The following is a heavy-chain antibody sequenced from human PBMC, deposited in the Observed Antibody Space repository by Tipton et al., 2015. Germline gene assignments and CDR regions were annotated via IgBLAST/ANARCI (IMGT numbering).Heavy chain of an antibody. D-gene: IGHD3-10*01. CDR1: GGSISSYY. V-gene: IGHV4-59*01. CDR3: ARGHYVSRMDV. Sequence: GSLRLSCTVSGGSISSYYWSWIRQPPGKGLEWIGYIYYSGSTNYNPSLKSRVTISVDTSKNQFSLKLSSVTAADTAVYYCARGHYVSRMDVWGQGTTVTVSS. J-gene: IGHJ6*02. CDR2: IYYSGST.